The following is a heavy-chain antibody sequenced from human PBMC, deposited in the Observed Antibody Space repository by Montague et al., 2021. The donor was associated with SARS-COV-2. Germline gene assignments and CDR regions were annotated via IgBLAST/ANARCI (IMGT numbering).Heavy chain of an antibody. D-gene: IGHD2-8*01. CDR3: ARDDPYCTNDVCYTGNRFDP. CDR1: GDSVASNSAA. Sequence: CAISGDSVASNSAARNWIRQSPSRGLEWLGRTYYRSKWYNDYAVSVKSRITINPDTSKNQFSLQLNSVTPEDTAVYYCARDDPYCTNDVCYTGNRFDPWGQGTLVTVSS. CDR2: TYYRSKWYN. V-gene: IGHV6-1*01. J-gene: IGHJ5*02.